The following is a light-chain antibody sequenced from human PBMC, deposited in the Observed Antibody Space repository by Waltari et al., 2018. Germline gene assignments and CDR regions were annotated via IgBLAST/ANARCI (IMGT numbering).Light chain of an antibody. J-gene: IGKJ1*01. CDR1: QSISSS. V-gene: IGKV1-5*03. CDR3: QQYRRFWT. Sequence: DIQTTQSPCLLSAFVGDTVIITCRASQSISSSLAWFQQKPGEAPKLLIYDTSTLQNGVSPRFSGSGSGTEFTLTITMLQPDDFATYYCQQYRRFWTFGQGTKVELK. CDR2: DTS.